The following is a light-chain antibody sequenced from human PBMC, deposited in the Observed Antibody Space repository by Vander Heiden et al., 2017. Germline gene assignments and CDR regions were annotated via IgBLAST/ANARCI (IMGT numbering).Light chain of an antibody. V-gene: IGLV2-8*01. CDR1: SNDGGDYNY. J-gene: IGLJ2*01. CDR2: EVS. Sequence: QPALTQPPSASGSPGQSVTISCTGTSNDGGDYNYVSWYQHHPGKAPKLMIYEVSKRPSGVPDRFSGSKSGNTASLTVSGLQAEDEADYYCSSYTGSNNLVFGGGTKLTVL. CDR3: SSYTGSNNLV.